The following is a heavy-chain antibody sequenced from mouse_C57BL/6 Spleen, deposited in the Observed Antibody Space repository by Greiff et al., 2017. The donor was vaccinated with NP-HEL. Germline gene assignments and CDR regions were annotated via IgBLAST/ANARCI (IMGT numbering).Heavy chain of an antibody. D-gene: IGHD1-1*01. CDR3: ARSGYYGSSTVLYYFDC. V-gene: IGHV1-69*01. J-gene: IGHJ2*01. CDR2: IDPSDSYP. CDR1: GYTFTSYW. Sequence: QVQLQQPGAELVMPGASVKLSCKASGYTFTSYWMHWVKQRPGQGLEWIGEIDPSDSYPNYNQKFKGKSTLTVDTSSSTAYMQLSSLTSEDSAVYYCARSGYYGSSTVLYYFDCWGQGTTLTVSS.